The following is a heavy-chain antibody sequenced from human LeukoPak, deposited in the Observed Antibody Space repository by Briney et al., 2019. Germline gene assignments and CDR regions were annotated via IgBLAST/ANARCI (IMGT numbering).Heavy chain of an antibody. CDR3: TTDVSEGEGGVNY. V-gene: IGHV3-30-3*01. Sequence: GRSLRLSCAASGFTFSSYAMHWVRQAPGKGLEWVAVISYDGSNKYYADSVKGRFTISRDNSKNTLYLQMNSLKTEDTAVYYCTTDVSEGEGGVNYWGQGTLVTVSS. J-gene: IGHJ4*02. CDR1: GFTFSSYA. D-gene: IGHD2-8*02. CDR2: ISYDGSNK.